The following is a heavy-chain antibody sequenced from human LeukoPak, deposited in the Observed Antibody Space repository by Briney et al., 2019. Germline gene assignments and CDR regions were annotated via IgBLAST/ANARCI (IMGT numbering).Heavy chain of an antibody. Sequence: SGTLSLTCAVSGGSISSSNWWSWVRPPPGKGLEWIGEIYHSGSTNYNPSLKSRVTISVDKSKNQFSLKLSSVTAADTAVYYCARAKSGYSSSAADYWGQGTLVTVSS. D-gene: IGHD6-19*01. J-gene: IGHJ4*02. CDR3: ARAKSGYSSSAADY. CDR2: IYHSGST. V-gene: IGHV4-4*02. CDR1: GGSISSSNW.